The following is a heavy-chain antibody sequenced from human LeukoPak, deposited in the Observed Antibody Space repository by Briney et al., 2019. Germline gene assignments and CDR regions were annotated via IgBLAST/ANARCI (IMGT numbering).Heavy chain of an antibody. Sequence: ASVKVSCKASGYTFTSYDINWVRQATGQGLEWMGWMNPNSGNTGYAQKFQGRVTITRNTSISTAYMELSSLRSEDTAVYYCARAPPTSYYYYYMDVWGKGTTVTASS. J-gene: IGHJ6*03. D-gene: IGHD2/OR15-2a*01. V-gene: IGHV1-8*03. CDR2: MNPNSGNT. CDR3: ARAPPTSYYYYYMDV. CDR1: GYTFTSYD.